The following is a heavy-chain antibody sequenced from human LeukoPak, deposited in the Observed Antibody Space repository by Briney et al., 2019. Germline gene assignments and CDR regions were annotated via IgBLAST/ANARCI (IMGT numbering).Heavy chain of an antibody. CDR1: GGSFSGYY. J-gene: IGHJ4*02. CDR3: ARVFLGGYYFDY. Sequence: PSETLSLTCAVYGGSFSGYYWSWIRQPPGKGLEWIGEINHSGSTNYNPSLKSRVTISVDTSKNQFSLKLSSVTAADTAVYYCARVFLGGYYFDYWGQGTLVTVSS. D-gene: IGHD2-15*01. CDR2: INHSGST. V-gene: IGHV4-34*01.